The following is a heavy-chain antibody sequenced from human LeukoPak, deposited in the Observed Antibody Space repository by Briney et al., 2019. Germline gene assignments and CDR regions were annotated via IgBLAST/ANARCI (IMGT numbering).Heavy chain of an antibody. V-gene: IGHV1-24*01. J-gene: IGHJ6*02. CDR3: ATVNWNGVDYYYYGMDV. CDR1: GYTLTELS. D-gene: IGHD1-20*01. Sequence: ASVKVSCKVSGYTLTELSMHWVRQAPGKGLEWMGGFDPEDGETIYAQEFQGRVTMTEDTSTDTAYMELSSLRSEDTAVYYCATVNWNGVDYYYYGMDVWGQGTTVTVSS. CDR2: FDPEDGET.